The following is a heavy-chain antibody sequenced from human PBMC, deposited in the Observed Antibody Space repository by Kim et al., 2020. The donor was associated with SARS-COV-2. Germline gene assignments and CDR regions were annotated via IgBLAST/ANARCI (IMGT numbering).Heavy chain of an antibody. CDR1: GGSISSSSYY. Sequence: SETLSLTCTVSGGSISSSSYYWGWIRQPPGKGLEWIGSIYYSGSTYYNPSLKSRVTISVDTSKNQFSLKLSSVTAADTAVYYCARTPISSPHRYYYYGMDVWGQGTTVTVSS. J-gene: IGHJ6*02. V-gene: IGHV4-39*01. CDR2: IYYSGST. CDR3: ARTPISSPHRYYYYGMDV. D-gene: IGHD6-13*01.